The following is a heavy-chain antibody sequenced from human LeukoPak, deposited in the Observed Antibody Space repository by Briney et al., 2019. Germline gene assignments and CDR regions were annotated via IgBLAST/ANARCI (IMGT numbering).Heavy chain of an antibody. CDR2: INHSGST. CDR3: ASPTTVTTSAYRAFDI. D-gene: IGHD4-17*01. Sequence: SETLSLTCAVYGGSFSDYYWSWIRQPPGKGLEWIGEINHSGSTNYSPSLRSRVTISVDTSKNQFSLNLGSVTAADTAVYYCASPTTVTTSAYRAFDIWGQGTMVTVSA. J-gene: IGHJ3*02. CDR1: GGSFSDYY. V-gene: IGHV4-34*01.